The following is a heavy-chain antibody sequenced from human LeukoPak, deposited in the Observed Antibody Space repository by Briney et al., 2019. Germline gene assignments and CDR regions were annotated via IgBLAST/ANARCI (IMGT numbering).Heavy chain of an antibody. V-gene: IGHV4-39*07. CDR3: ARNFFRITYYYSSSDTPFDY. CDR2: IYYSGST. CDR1: GGSISSSSYY. D-gene: IGHD3-22*01. J-gene: IGHJ4*02. Sequence: SETLSLTCTVSGGSISSSSYYWGWIRQPPGKGLEWIGSIYYSGSTYYNPSLKSRVTISVDTSKDQFSLKLSSVTAADTAVYYCARNFFRITYYYSSSDTPFDYWGQGTLVTVSS.